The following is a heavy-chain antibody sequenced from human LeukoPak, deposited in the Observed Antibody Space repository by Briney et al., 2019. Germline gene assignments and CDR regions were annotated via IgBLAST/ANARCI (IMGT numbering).Heavy chain of an antibody. V-gene: IGHV3-7*01. CDR3: AREHYFYHMDG. Sequence: GGSLRLSCVASGFTFSSQWMGWVRQAPGKGPEWVANVNQGGTEKFYVDSVKGRFTISRDNAENSLYLQMNSLRAEDTAVYYCAREHYFYHMDGWGEGTTVTVSS. CDR2: VNQGGTEK. J-gene: IGHJ6*03. CDR1: GFTFSSQW.